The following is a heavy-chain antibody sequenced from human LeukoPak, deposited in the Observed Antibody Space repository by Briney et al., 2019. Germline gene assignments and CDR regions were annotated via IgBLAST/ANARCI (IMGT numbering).Heavy chain of an antibody. D-gene: IGHD1-26*01. CDR2: ISWDGGST. Sequence: PGGSLRLSCAESGFTFDDYAMHWVRQAPGKGLEWVSLISWDGGSTYYADSVKGRFTISRDNSKNSLYLQMNSLRAEDTALYYCAKAGELLRYFDYWGQGTLVTVSS. V-gene: IGHV3-43D*04. CDR3: AKAGELLRYFDY. J-gene: IGHJ4*02. CDR1: GFTFDDYA.